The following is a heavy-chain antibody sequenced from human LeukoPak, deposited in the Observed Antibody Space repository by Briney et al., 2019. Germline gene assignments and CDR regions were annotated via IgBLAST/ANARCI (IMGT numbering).Heavy chain of an antibody. D-gene: IGHD2-15*01. CDR1: GGTFSSYT. Sequence: AAVKVSCKASGGTFSSYTISWVRQAPGQGLEWMGGIIPLFGTPDYAQKFQDRLTITADKSTSTAYMELSSLRSEDTAVYYCASATLRCSGGSCYEMDVWGKGTTVTVSS. CDR3: ASATLRCSGGSCYEMDV. CDR2: IIPLFGTP. J-gene: IGHJ6*04. V-gene: IGHV1-69*06.